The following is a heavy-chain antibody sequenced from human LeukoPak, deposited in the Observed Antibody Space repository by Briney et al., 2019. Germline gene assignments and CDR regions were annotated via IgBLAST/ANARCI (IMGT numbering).Heavy chain of an antibody. CDR1: GFAFSAYE. V-gene: IGHV3-48*03. J-gene: IGHJ4*02. CDR2: IAGSDTRT. Sequence: GGSLRLSCAASGFAFSAYEMNWVRQAPGKGVEWVSYIAGSDTRTYYADSVKGRFTIFRDNTKNSLYLQMNSLRAEDTGLYYCTTLGYHLDSWGQGTLVTVSS. CDR3: TTLGYHLDS. D-gene: IGHD3-22*01.